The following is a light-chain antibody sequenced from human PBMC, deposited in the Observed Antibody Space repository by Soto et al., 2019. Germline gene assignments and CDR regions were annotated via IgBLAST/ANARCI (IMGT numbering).Light chain of an antibody. Sequence: EIVLTQSPGTLSLSPGERATLSCRASQSISSNYLAWYQQKPGQAPRLLIYGASSRATGIPDRFSGSESGTDFTLTISRLEPEDFAVYYCQQFGGSGTFGQGTKVDIK. CDR1: QSISSNY. V-gene: IGKV3-20*01. J-gene: IGKJ1*01. CDR2: GAS. CDR3: QQFGGSGT.